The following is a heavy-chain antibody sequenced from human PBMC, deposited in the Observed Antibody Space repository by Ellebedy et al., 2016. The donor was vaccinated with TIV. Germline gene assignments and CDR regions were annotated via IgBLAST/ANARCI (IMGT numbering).Heavy chain of an antibody. CDR2: IYYSGST. D-gene: IGHD3-10*01. CDR1: GGSVSSGSYY. J-gene: IGHJ6*02. CDR3: ASAPVVRALRNYYYGMDV. Sequence: SETLSLXXTVSGGSVSSGSYYWSWIRQPPGKGLEWIGYIYYSGSTNYNPSLKSRVTISVDTSKNQFSLKLSSVTAADTAVYYCASAPVVRALRNYYYGMDVWGQGTTVTVSS. V-gene: IGHV4-61*01.